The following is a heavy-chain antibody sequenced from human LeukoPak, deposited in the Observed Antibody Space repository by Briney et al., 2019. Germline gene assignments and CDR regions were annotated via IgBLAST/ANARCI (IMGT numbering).Heavy chain of an antibody. V-gene: IGHV3-53*01. J-gene: IGHJ1*01. D-gene: IGHD6-13*01. CDR1: GFTVSSNY. CDR2: IYSSGST. CDR3: ARDFPIAAAGAYFQH. Sequence: GGSLRLSCAASGFTVSSNYMSWVRQAPGKGLEWVSVIYSSGSTYYADSVKGRFTISRDNSKNTLYLQMNSLRAEDTAVYYCARDFPIAAAGAYFQHWGQGTLVTVSS.